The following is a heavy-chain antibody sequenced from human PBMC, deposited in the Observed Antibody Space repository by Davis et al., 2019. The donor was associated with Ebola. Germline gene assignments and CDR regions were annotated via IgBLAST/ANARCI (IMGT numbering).Heavy chain of an antibody. Sequence: GESLKISCKGSGYSFTSSWISWVRQMPGKGLEWMGRIDPSDSYSYYSRSFQGHVTISADKSTSTAYLQWSSLKASDTAMYYCARHQGSVPYEMDVWGQGTTVTASS. CDR1: GYSFTSSW. D-gene: IGHD3-22*01. J-gene: IGHJ6*02. CDR2: IDPSDSYS. CDR3: ARHQGSVPYEMDV. V-gene: IGHV5-10-1*01.